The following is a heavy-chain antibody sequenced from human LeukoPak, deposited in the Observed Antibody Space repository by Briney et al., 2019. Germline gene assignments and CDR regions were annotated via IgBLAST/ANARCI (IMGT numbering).Heavy chain of an antibody. CDR3: ARERPTTYYYDSSGYYDY. CDR2: ISYDGSNK. D-gene: IGHD3-22*01. Sequence: PGRSLRLSCAASGFTFSSYAMHWVRQAPGKGLEWVAVISYDGSNKYYADSVKGRFTISRDNSKNTLYLQMNSLRAEDTAVYYCARERPTTYYYDSSGYYDYWGQGTLVTVSS. V-gene: IGHV3-30*04. CDR1: GFTFSSYA. J-gene: IGHJ4*02.